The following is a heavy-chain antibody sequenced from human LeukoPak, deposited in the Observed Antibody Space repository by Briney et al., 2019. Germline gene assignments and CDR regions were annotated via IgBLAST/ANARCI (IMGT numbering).Heavy chain of an antibody. CDR2: ISPSSGT. D-gene: IGHD3-22*01. CDR3: ARPQSSSGYYWPFDD. V-gene: IGHV3-23*01. CDR1: GFTFSSYA. J-gene: IGHJ4*02. Sequence: GALRLSCAASGFTFSSYAMRWVRQAPGKGLEWVSAISPSSGTFYADSVKGRFTISRDNSKNTLYLQMNSLRAEDTAVYYCARPQSSSGYYWPFDDWGQGTLVTVSS.